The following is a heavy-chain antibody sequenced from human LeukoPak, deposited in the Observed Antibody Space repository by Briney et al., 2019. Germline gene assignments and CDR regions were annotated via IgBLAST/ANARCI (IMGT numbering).Heavy chain of an antibody. CDR3: ARHLLWFGELSGGFDY. D-gene: IGHD3-10*01. CDR2: ISSSGGST. CDR1: GFTFSSYG. Sequence: GGSLRLSCAASGFTFSSYGMSWVRQAPGKGLEWVSGISSSGGSTYYADSVKGRFTISRDNSRNTLYLQMNSLRAEDTAVYYCARHLLWFGELSGGFDYWGQGTLVTVSS. V-gene: IGHV3-23*01. J-gene: IGHJ4*02.